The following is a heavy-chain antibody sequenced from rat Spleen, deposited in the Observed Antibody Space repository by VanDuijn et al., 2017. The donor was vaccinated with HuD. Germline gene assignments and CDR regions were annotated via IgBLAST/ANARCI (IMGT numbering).Heavy chain of an antibody. CDR1: GFTFSDYY. J-gene: IGHJ4*01. CDR3: ARRGYTDVMDA. D-gene: IGHD1-11*01. V-gene: IGHV5-22*01. Sequence: EVQLVESGGGLVQPGRSLKLSCAASGFTFSDYYMAWVRQAPKKGLEWVASISYDGSSTYYGDSVKGRFHISRDNAKSTLYLQMNSLRSEDTATYYCARRGYTDVMDAWGQGASVTVSS. CDR2: ISYDGSST.